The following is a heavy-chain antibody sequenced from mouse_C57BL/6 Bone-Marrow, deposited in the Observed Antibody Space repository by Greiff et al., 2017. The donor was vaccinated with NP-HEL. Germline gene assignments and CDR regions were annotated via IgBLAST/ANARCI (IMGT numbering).Heavy chain of an antibody. J-gene: IGHJ4*01. Sequence: DVMLVESGGGLVQPGGSLSLSCAASGFTFTDYYMSWVRQPPGKALEWLVFIRNKANGYTTESRASVKGRFTISRYKSQSILYHQMNALRAEDSATYYCARSIYYDYADDPVYAMDYWGQGTSVTVSS. V-gene: IGHV7-3*01. CDR3: ARSIYYDYADDPVYAMDY. D-gene: IGHD2-4*01. CDR2: IRNKANGYTT. CDR1: GFTFTDYY.